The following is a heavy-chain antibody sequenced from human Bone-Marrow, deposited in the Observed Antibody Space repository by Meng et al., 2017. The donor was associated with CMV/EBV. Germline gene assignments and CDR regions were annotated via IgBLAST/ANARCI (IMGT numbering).Heavy chain of an antibody. V-gene: IGHV1-69*05. CDR1: GGTFSSYA. D-gene: IGHD6-13*01. CDR2: IIPIFGTA. CDR3: ARIGGMAAAGNY. J-gene: IGHJ4*02. Sequence: SVKGSCKASGGTFSSYAISWVRQAPGQGLEWMGGIIPIFGTANYAQKFQGRVTITTDESTSTAYMELSSLRSEDTAVYYCARIGGMAAAGNYWGQGTLVTVYS.